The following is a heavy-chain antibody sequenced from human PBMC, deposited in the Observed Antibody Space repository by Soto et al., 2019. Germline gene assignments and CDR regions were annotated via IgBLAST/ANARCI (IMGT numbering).Heavy chain of an antibody. V-gene: IGHV3-30*18. CDR1: GFTFSSYG. D-gene: IGHD6-13*01. Sequence: GGSLRLSCAASGFTFSSYGMHWVRQAPGKGLEWVAVISYDGSNKYYADSVKGRFTISRDNSKNTLYLQMNSLRAEDTAVYYCAKAAGYSSNWYYSWGQGTLVTVSS. CDR2: ISYDGSNK. CDR3: AKAAGYSSNWYYS. J-gene: IGHJ5*01.